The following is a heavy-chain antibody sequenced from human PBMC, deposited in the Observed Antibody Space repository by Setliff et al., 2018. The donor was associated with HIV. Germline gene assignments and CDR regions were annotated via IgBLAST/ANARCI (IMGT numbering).Heavy chain of an antibody. Sequence: SLTCAVYGGSVSGYYWSWIRQPPGKGLEWIGEMNHSGSRKYNPSLKSRVTMSVDTSKRQFSLNLTSVTAADTAVYYCARINVLQFLEWSAKEGPFDYWGQGTPVTVSS. CDR3: ARINVLQFLEWSAKEGPFDY. J-gene: IGHJ4*02. D-gene: IGHD3-3*01. CDR1: GGSVSGYY. CDR2: MNHSGSR. V-gene: IGHV4-34*01.